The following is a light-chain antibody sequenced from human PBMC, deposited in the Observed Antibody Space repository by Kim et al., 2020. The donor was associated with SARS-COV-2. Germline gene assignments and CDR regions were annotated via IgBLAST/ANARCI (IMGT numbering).Light chain of an antibody. CDR2: SAS. J-gene: IGKJ1*01. V-gene: IGKV1-NL1*01. CDR1: QDISHS. CDR3: QQYFSTPPGT. Sequence: DIQMTQSPSSLSAFVGDRVTITCRASQDISHSLAWYQQKPGRPPKLLLSSASRLGGGAPSRFSGSGSGTDFTLTVTSLQPEDTATYYCQQYFSTPPGTFGQGTKVDIK.